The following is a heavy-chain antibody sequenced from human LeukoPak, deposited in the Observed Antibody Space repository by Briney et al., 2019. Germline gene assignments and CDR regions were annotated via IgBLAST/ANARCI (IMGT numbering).Heavy chain of an antibody. CDR2: ISGSGGST. CDR3: ASFTSSGWYGGEEVGY. D-gene: IGHD6-19*01. CDR1: GFTFSSYA. Sequence: PGGSLRLSCAASGFTFSSYAMSWVRQAPGKGLEWVSAISGSGGSTYYADSVKGRFTISRDNSKNTLYLQMNSLRAEDTAVYYCASFTSSGWYGGEEVGYWGQGTLVTVSS. J-gene: IGHJ4*02. V-gene: IGHV3-23*01.